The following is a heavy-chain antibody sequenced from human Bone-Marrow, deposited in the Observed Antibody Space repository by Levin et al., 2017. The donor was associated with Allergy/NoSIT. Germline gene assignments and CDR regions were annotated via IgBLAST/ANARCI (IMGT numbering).Heavy chain of an antibody. CDR3: ARRTPVSGGGTLSWGPKPVSGGNSPWGY. CDR1: GGSIHRSSNY. D-gene: IGHD4-23*01. Sequence: PGGSLRLSCTVSGGSIHRSSNYWSYHWGWIRQPPGKGLEWIGTISYSGPTYYNPSLNSRVTISVDTSMNQFSLKLSSVAAADTAVYYCARRTPVSGGGTLSWGPKPVSGGNSPWGYWGQGILVSVSS. J-gene: IGHJ4*02. CDR2: ISYSGPT. V-gene: IGHV4-39*01.